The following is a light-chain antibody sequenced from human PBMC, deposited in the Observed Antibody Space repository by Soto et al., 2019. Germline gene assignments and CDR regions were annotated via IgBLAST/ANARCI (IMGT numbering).Light chain of an antibody. J-gene: IGKJ3*01. Sequence: DIQMTQSPSSLSASVGDRVTITCQASQDISNYLDWYQQKPGKAPKLLIYDASNFETGVPSRFSGSGSGTDFTFTITSLQPEDIATYYCQPSDNLPRTFGPGTKVHVK. V-gene: IGKV1-33*01. CDR3: QPSDNLPRT. CDR2: DAS. CDR1: QDISNY.